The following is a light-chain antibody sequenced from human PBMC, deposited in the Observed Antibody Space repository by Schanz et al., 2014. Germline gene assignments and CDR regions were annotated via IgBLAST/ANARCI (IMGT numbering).Light chain of an antibody. CDR3: QQYDNLPLT. V-gene: IGKV1-33*01. CDR2: AAS. CDR1: QSISNY. Sequence: DIQMTQSPSSLSASVGDRVTITCRASQSISNYLNWYQQKPGKAPKLLIYAASTLQSGVPSRFSGSGSGTDFTLTISSLQPEDIATYYCQQYDNLPLTFGPGTKVDIK. J-gene: IGKJ3*01.